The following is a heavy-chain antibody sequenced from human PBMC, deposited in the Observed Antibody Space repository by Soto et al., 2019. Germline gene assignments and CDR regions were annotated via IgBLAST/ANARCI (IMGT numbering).Heavy chain of an antibody. CDR1: GFAIMNYW. CDR2: INSDGSST. V-gene: IGHV3-74*01. Sequence: GSLRLSCAASGFAIMNYWMHWVRPVPGKGLVWVSRINSDGSSTSYADSVKGRFTISRDNAKNTLYLQMNSLRAEDTAVYYCASLADSGSYYYYYYYGMDVWGQGTTVTVS. D-gene: IGHD1-26*01. J-gene: IGHJ6*02. CDR3: ASLADSGSYYYYYYYGMDV.